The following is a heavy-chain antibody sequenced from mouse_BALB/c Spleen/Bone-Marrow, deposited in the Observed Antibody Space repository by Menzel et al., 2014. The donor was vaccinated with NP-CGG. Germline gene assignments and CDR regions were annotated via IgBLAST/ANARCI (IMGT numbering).Heavy chain of an antibody. CDR2: ILPGSGST. J-gene: IGHJ1*01. Sequence: VKLVESGAELMKPGASVKISCMATGCTFSNYWIEWIKQRPGHGPGWIGEILPGSGSTDYNENFKGKATLTADTSSNTAYMQLSSLTSADSAVYYCARVIYWYFDVWGAGTAVTISS. V-gene: IGHV1-9*01. CDR3: ARVIYWYFDV. CDR1: GCTFSNYW.